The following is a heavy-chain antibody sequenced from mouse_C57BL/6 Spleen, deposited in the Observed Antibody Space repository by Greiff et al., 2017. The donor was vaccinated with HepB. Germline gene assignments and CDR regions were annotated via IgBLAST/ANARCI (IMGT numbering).Heavy chain of an antibody. CDR1: GYSITSGYY. J-gene: IGHJ4*01. Sequence: DVQLQESGPGLVKPSQSLSLTCSVTGYSITSGYYWNWIRQFPGNKLEWMGYISYDGSNNYNPSLKNRISITRDTSKNQFFLKLNSVTTEDTATYYCAREDSWGQGTSVTVSS. V-gene: IGHV3-6*01. CDR2: ISYDGSN. CDR3: AREDS.